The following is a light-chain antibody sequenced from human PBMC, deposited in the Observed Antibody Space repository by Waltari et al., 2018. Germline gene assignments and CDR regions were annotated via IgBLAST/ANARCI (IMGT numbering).Light chain of an antibody. CDR2: KAS. Sequence: DIQMPQSPSTLPASVGDRVTITCRASQSISNWLAWYQQKAGKAPKILIYKASSLESDVPSRFSGSGSGTEFTLTISSLQPDDFATYYCQQYNSYPWTFGQGTKVEIK. CDR3: QQYNSYPWT. V-gene: IGKV1-5*03. CDR1: QSISNW. J-gene: IGKJ1*01.